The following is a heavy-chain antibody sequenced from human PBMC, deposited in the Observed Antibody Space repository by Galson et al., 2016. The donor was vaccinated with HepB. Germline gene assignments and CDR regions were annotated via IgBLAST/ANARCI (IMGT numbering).Heavy chain of an antibody. CDR1: GFTFNYYD. CDR3: AKDMRAGDYARRAFDI. J-gene: IGHJ3*02. V-gene: IGHV3-9*01. D-gene: IGHD4-17*01. CDR2: ISWNSGRI. Sequence: SLRLSCAASGFTFNYYDMYWVRQAPGKGLEWVSGISWNSGRIAYADPVKGRFTISRDNAKNSLFLEMNSLRAEDTALYYCAKDMRAGDYARRAFDIWGQGTMVTVSS.